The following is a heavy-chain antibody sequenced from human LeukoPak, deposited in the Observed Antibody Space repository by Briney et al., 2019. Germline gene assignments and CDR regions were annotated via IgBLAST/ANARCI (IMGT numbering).Heavy chain of an antibody. J-gene: IGHJ4*02. D-gene: IGHD1-26*01. CDR2: IYYSGSN. V-gene: IGHV4-39*01. CDR1: GGSISSSSDY. Sequence: SGTLSLTCTVSGGSISSSSDYWGWIRQPPGKGLEWIGSIYYSGSNYYNPSLKSRVTISLDTSKTQFSLKLSSVTAADTAVYYCARHKPRIVGAAAGIDYWGQGTLVTVSS. CDR3: ARHKPRIVGAAAGIDY.